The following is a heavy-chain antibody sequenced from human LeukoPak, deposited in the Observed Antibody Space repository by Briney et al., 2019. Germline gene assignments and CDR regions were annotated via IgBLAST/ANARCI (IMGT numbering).Heavy chain of an antibody. V-gene: IGHV4-59*01. CDR3: ARDKSTIFGVGKYTYYYYYMGV. Sequence: TSETLSLTCTVSGGSISSYYWSWIRQPPGKGLEWIGYIYYSGSTNYNPSLKSRVTISVDTSKNQFSLKLSSVTAADTAVYYCARDKSTIFGVGKYTYYYYYMGVWGKGTTVTVSS. CDR2: IYYSGST. CDR1: GGSISSYY. J-gene: IGHJ6*03. D-gene: IGHD3-3*01.